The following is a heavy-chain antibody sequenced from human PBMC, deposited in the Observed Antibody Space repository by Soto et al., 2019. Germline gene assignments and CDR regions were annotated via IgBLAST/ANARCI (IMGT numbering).Heavy chain of an antibody. CDR3: ARDDRSVSGVVTLDH. CDR1: GYSFKNYA. D-gene: IGHD3-3*01. CDR2: TNEGSGNT. V-gene: IGHV1-3*01. Sequence: ASVKVSCKATGYSFKNYAVHWVRQAPGQRLEWMGFTNEGSGNTRFSQKFQGRISITRDTSASTVYLDLSSLTSEDTAIYYCARDDRSVSGVVTLDHWGPGTLVTVSS. J-gene: IGHJ4*02.